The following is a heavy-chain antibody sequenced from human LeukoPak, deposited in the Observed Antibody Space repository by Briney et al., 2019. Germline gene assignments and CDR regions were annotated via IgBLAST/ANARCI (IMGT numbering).Heavy chain of an antibody. J-gene: IGHJ4*02. Sequence: SETLSLTCTVSGGSTSSYYWGWIRQPPGKGLEWIGYIYYTGITNYNPSLKSRVTISVDTSNNQFSLKLTSVTAADTAVYYCARRWGRGYYFDLWGQGTLVTV. V-gene: IGHV4-59*08. CDR3: ARRWGRGYYFDL. D-gene: IGHD3-22*01. CDR1: GGSTSSYY. CDR2: IYYTGIT.